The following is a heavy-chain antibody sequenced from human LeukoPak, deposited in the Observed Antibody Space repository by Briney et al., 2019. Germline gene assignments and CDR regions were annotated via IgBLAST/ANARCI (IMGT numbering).Heavy chain of an antibody. CDR1: SGSISTSNYY. Sequence: SETLSLTCTVSSGSISTSNYYWGWVRQPPGTALEWIGNIFYSGSTYYNPSLNSRVTISVDTSKNQFSLKLSSVTAADTAVYYCARGIQLWQRGYDSSGLDYWGQGTLVTVSS. CDR3: ARGIQLWQRGYDSSGLDY. V-gene: IGHV4-39*07. D-gene: IGHD3-22*01. CDR2: IFYSGST. J-gene: IGHJ4*02.